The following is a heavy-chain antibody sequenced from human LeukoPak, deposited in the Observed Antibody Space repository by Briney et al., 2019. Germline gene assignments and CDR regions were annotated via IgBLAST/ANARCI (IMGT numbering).Heavy chain of an antibody. D-gene: IGHD1-26*01. Sequence: GASVKVSCKTSGYTFSNYNINWVRQAPGQGLEWMGWINPYNANTNYAQNLQGRVTMTTDTSTSTAYMELRSLRSDDTAVYYCARRDTGELGENWFDPWGQGTLVTVSS. V-gene: IGHV1-18*01. CDR3: ARRDTGELGENWFDP. CDR2: INPYNANT. J-gene: IGHJ5*02. CDR1: GYTFSNYN.